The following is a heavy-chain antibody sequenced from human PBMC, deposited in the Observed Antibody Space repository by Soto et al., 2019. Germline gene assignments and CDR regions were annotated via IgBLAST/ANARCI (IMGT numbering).Heavy chain of an antibody. CDR2: IIPIFGTA. CDR1: GGTFSSYA. D-gene: IGHD3-3*01. Sequence: QVQLVQSGAEVKKPGSSVKVSCKASGGTFSSYAISWVRQAPGQGLEWMGGIIPIFGTANYAQKFQGRVPITADESTSTAYMVLSSLRSEDTAVDYCAGELGGDLWSGRAVCYYYYGMDVWGQGTTVTVSS. CDR3: AGELGGDLWSGRAVCYYYYGMDV. J-gene: IGHJ6*02. V-gene: IGHV1-69*12.